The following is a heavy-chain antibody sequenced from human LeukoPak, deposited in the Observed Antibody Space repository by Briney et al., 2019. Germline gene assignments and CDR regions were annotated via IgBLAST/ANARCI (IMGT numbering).Heavy chain of an antibody. V-gene: IGHV4-59*08. CDR3: ARAGSPENSHNYFDF. Sequence: SETLSLTCTVSGGSISSYYWSWIRQPPGKGLEWIAYIYCSGNTDYSPSVRSRVTMPIDTSRNQFSLKLSSVTAADTAVYYCARAGSPENSHNYFDFWGQGNLVTVSS. CDR1: GGSISSYY. D-gene: IGHD2-15*01. J-gene: IGHJ4*01. CDR2: IYCSGNT.